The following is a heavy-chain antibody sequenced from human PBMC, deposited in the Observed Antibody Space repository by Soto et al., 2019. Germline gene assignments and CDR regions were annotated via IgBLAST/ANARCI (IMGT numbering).Heavy chain of an antibody. V-gene: IGHV1-18*01. Sequence: ASVKVSCKASGYTFTSYDINWVRQATGQGLEWMGWMNPYNGNTNYAQKLQGRVTMTTDTSTSTAYMELRSLRSDDTAVYYCARDVGDIVVVVAASPYYYYYGMDVWGQGTTVTVSS. J-gene: IGHJ6*02. CDR1: GYTFTSYD. CDR3: ARDVGDIVVVVAASPYYYYYGMDV. CDR2: MNPYNGNT. D-gene: IGHD2-15*01.